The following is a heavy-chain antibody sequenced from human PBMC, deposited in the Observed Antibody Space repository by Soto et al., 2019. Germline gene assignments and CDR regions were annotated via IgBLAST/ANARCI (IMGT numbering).Heavy chain of an antibody. Sequence: HLVQSGGGLIQPGGSLRLSCAASGFTVSSKYMSWVRLAPGKGLEWVSVIYAGGDTYYADSVKGRFTISRDNSKNTVSLQMNSLRAEYTAVYYCVRDPWDYWGQGTLVTVSS. V-gene: IGHV3-53*01. J-gene: IGHJ4*02. CDR3: VRDPWDY. CDR2: IYAGGDT. CDR1: GFTVSSKY.